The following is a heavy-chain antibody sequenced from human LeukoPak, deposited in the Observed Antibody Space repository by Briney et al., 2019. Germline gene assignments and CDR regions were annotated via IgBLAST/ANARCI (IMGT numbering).Heavy chain of an antibody. J-gene: IGHJ6*04. D-gene: IGHD1-1*01. CDR3: AKDQLGTPYGMDV. V-gene: IGHV3-23*01. CDR1: GFTFSSYA. CDR2: ISGSGGST. Sequence: GGSLRLSCAASGFTFSSYAMSWVRQAPGKGLEWVSAISGSGGSTYYADCVKGRFTISRDNSKNTLYLQMNSLRAEDTAVYYCAKDQLGTPYGMDVWGKGTTVTVSS.